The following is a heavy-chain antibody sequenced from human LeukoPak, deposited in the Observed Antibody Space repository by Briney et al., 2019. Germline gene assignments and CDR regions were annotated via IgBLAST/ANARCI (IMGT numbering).Heavy chain of an antibody. D-gene: IGHD3-22*01. J-gene: IGHJ4*02. Sequence: SVKVSCKASGGTFSSYAISWVRQAPGQGLEWMGGIIPIFGTANYAQKFQGRVTITADESTSTAYMELSSLRSEDTAVYYCARVFPYYYDSSGYIDYWGQGTLVTVSS. CDR3: ARVFPYYYDSSGYIDY. CDR1: GGTFSSYA. CDR2: IIPIFGTA. V-gene: IGHV1-69*13.